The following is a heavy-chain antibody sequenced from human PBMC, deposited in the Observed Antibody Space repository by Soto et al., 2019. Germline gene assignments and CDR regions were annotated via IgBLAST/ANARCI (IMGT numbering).Heavy chain of an antibody. J-gene: IGHJ5*02. CDR2: INAGNGNT. D-gene: IGHD3-10*01. V-gene: IGHV1-3*01. CDR3: ARDINNVLLWFGDTRGWFDP. CDR1: GYTFTSYA. Sequence: QVQLVQSGAEVKKPGASVKVSCKASGYTFTSYAMHWVRQAPGQTLEWMGWINAGNGNTKYSQKFQGRVTITRDTSASTAYMELSSLRSEDTAVYYCARDINNVLLWFGDTRGWFDPWGQGTLVTVSS.